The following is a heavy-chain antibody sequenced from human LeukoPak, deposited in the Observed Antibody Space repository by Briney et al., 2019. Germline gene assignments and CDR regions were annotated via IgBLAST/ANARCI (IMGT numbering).Heavy chain of an antibody. CDR3: ARGHS. V-gene: IGHV3-64*02. CDR2: VGHSGTYT. CDR1: GFTFSDYT. J-gene: IGHJ4*02. Sequence: GGSLRLSCSASGFTFSDYTMHCVRQAPGKGLEYVSAVGHSGTYTYADSVKGRFTISRDNSKNTLYLQMGSLRTEDMDVYYCARGHSWGQGALVTVSS.